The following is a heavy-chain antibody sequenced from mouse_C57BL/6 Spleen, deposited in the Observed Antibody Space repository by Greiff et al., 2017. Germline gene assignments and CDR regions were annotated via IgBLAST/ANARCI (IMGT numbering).Heavy chain of an antibody. D-gene: IGHD1-1*01. V-gene: IGHV1-80*01. CDR1: GYAFSSYW. CDR2: IYPGDGDT. Sequence: VKLMESGAELVKPGASVKISCKASGYAFSSYWMNWVKQRPGKGLEWIGQIYPGDGDTNYNGKFKGKATLTADKSSSTAYMQLSSLTSEDSAVYFCASLDYYGSSYYAMDYWGQGTSVTVSS. CDR3: ASLDYYGSSYYAMDY. J-gene: IGHJ4*01.